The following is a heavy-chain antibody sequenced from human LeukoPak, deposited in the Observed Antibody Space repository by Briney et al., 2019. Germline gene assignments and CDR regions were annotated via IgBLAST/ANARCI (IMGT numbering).Heavy chain of an antibody. CDR3: ARVLTTSLGYYYYYYMDV. CDR2: INHSGST. Sequence: PSETLSLTCAVYGGSFSGCYWSWIRQPPGKGLEWIGEINHSGSTNYNPSLKSRVTISVDTSKNQFSLKLSSVTAADTAVYYCARVLTTSLGYYYYYYMDVWGKGTTVTASS. D-gene: IGHD3-9*01. J-gene: IGHJ6*03. V-gene: IGHV4-34*01. CDR1: GGSFSGCY.